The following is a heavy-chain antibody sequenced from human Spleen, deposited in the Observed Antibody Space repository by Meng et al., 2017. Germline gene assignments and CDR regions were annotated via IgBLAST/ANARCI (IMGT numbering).Heavy chain of an antibody. Sequence: ASVKVSCKPSGYNFPDYYIHWVRQAPGQGLEWMGWISALYGNTNYAQKLQGRVTMTTDTSTSTAYMELSSLRSEDTAVYYCARVEAAIFPPVLDVWGQGTTVTVSS. CDR3: ARVEAAIFPPVLDV. CDR2: ISALYGNT. V-gene: IGHV1-18*04. D-gene: IGHD3-3*01. CDR1: GYNFPDYY. J-gene: IGHJ6*02.